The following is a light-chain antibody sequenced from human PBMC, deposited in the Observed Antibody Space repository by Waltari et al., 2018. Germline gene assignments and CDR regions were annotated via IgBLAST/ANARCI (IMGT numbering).Light chain of an antibody. CDR3: QKYGTLPAT. CDR1: QSSSKY. CDR2: DAA. Sequence: IMLTPSPGTLSLSPGERATLSCRASQSSSKYLAWYQQKPGQAPRLLIYDAASRATGIPDRFSGSGSGTDFSLTISRLEPEDSAVYYCQKYGTLPATFGQGTKVEIK. V-gene: IGKV3-20*01. J-gene: IGKJ1*01.